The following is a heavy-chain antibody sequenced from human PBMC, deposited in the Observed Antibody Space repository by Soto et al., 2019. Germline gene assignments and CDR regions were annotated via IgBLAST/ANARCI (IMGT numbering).Heavy chain of an antibody. J-gene: IGHJ6*02. Sequence: SLTCAISGDSVSSNSAAWNWLRQSPSRGLEWLGRTYYRSKWYNDYAVSVKSRITINPDTSKNQFSLQLNSVTPEDTAVYYCARDQGYDFWSGHYYYGMDVWGQGTTVTVSS. CDR3: ARDQGYDFWSGHYYYGMDV. CDR2: TYYRSKWYN. D-gene: IGHD3-3*01. CDR1: GDSVSSNSAA. V-gene: IGHV6-1*01.